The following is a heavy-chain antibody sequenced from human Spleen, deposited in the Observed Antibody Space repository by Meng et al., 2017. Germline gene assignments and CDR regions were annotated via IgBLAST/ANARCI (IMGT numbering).Heavy chain of an antibody. CDR2: IDTKTGNP. J-gene: IGHJ4*02. Sequence: ASVKVSCKASGYTLTKYVINWLRQAPGQGLEWMGWIDTKTGNPTYAQGFRGRLVFSLDTSVSTTYLEISGLKADDAAVYYCTRDGYLDCRRTNCFDYWGQGTLVTVSS. CDR3: TRDGYLDCRRTNCFDY. D-gene: IGHD2-2*01. V-gene: IGHV7-4-1*02. CDR1: GYTLTKYV.